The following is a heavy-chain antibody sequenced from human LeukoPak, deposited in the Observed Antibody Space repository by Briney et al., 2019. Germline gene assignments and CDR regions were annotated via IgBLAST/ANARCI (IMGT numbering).Heavy chain of an antibody. CDR2: IYYTGST. J-gene: IGHJ4*02. V-gene: IGHV4-59*12. D-gene: IGHD3-10*01. Sequence: SETLSLTCTVSGDSISSYYWSWIRQPPGKGLEWIAYIYYTGSTNYNPSLKSRVTIAVDTSKNQFSLRLSFVTAADTAVYYCARDYGSGSSPDYWGQETLVTVSS. CDR1: GDSISSYY. CDR3: ARDYGSGSSPDY.